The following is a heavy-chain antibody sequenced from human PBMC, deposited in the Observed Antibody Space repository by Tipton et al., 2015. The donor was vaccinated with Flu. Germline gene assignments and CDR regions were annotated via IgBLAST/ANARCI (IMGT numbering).Heavy chain of an antibody. CDR3: ARDGPESNYFAYMDV. Sequence: SLRLSCAASGFTFTTFGMHWVRQAPGKGLEWVSFIWYDGTKTYYADSVKGRFTISRDDSGNTLYLQMNSLTVEDTAVYFCARDGPESNYFAYMDVWGKGTTVTVS. V-gene: IGHV3-33*01. CDR2: IWYDGTKT. J-gene: IGHJ6*03. CDR1: GFTFTTFG.